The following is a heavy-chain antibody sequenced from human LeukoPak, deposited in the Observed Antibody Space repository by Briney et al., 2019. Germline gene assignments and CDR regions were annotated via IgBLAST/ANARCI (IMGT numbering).Heavy chain of an antibody. CDR1: GFTFSSYA. CDR2: ISYDGSNK. Sequence: GGSLRLSCAASGFTFSSYAMHWVRQAPGKGLEWVAVISYDGSNKYYADSVKGRFTISRDNSKNTPYLQMNSLRAEDTAVYYCAKDPLILDWGQGTLVTVSS. J-gene: IGHJ4*02. CDR3: AKDPLILD. D-gene: IGHD1-26*01. V-gene: IGHV3-30-3*01.